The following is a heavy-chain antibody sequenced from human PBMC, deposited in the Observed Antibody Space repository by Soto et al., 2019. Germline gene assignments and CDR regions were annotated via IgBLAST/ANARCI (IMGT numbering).Heavy chain of an antibody. D-gene: IGHD4-17*01. Sequence: ASVKVSCKASGYTFTSYGISWVRQAPGQGLEYLGWMNPNSGDTAYVQKFQGRVTMTWDTSITTAYMELRSLRSEDTAVYFCARGVKYGAYSRWFDPWGQGTLVTVSS. CDR2: MNPNSGDT. J-gene: IGHJ5*02. V-gene: IGHV1-8*02. CDR3: ARGVKYGAYSRWFDP. CDR1: GYTFTSYG.